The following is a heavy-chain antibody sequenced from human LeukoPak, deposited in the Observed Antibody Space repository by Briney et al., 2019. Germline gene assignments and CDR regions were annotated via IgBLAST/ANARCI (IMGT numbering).Heavy chain of an antibody. D-gene: IGHD2-21*02. J-gene: IGHJ3*02. V-gene: IGHV3-72*01. CDR2: IGKNTNSYTT. CDR3: TRGFNVTDIYAFDI. CDR1: GNSFSDHY. Sequence: GGSLRLSCAASGNSFSDHYMDWVRQAPGKGLEWIGRIGKNTNSYTTEYAASVQGRFTISRDDSKRSLFLQMNNLKTEDTAVYYCTRGFNVTDIYAFDIWGQGTVVTVSS.